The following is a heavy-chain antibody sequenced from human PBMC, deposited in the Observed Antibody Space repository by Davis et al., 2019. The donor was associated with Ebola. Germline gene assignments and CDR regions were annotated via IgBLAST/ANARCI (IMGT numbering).Heavy chain of an antibody. J-gene: IGHJ4*02. CDR3: ARRGEASPASGKYYFDY. Sequence: GESLKISCAASGFTFSSYAMSWVRQAPGKGLEWVSAISGSGGSTYYADSVKGRFTISRDNSKSTLYLQMNSLRAEDTAVYYCARRGEASPASGKYYFDYWGQGTLVTVSS. V-gene: IGHV3-23*01. CDR1: GFTFSSYA. CDR2: ISGSGGST. D-gene: IGHD3-10*01.